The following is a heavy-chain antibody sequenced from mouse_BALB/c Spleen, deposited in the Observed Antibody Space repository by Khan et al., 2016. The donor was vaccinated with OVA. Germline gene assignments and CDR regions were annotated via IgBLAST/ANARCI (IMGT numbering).Heavy chain of an antibody. CDR2: ISPGSGDT. Sequence: QVQLQQSGAELARPGASVKLSCTASGYTFTDYYINWVKQRTGQGLEWIGEISPGSGDTYYNERFMGKATLTADQSSSPAYMQLSSLTSEASEVYFCARRNYFGYTFAYWGQGTLVTVSA. V-gene: IGHV1-77*01. D-gene: IGHD1-2*01. J-gene: IGHJ3*01. CDR1: GYTFTDYY. CDR3: ARRNYFGYTFAY.